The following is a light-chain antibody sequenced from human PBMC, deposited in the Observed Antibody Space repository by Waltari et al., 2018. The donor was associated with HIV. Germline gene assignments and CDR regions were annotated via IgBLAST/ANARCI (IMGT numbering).Light chain of an antibody. CDR2: GNS. CDR1: NSNIGSVYD. Sequence: QSVLTQPPSVSGAPGQRVTISCTGSNSNIGSVYDVHWYQQVPGTVPKLRIYGNSNRPSGVPDRISGSKSGSSASLAIAGLQADDEADYYCQSYDSSLSGFIFGTGTRVTVL. J-gene: IGLJ1*01. CDR3: QSYDSSLSGFI. V-gene: IGLV1-40*01.